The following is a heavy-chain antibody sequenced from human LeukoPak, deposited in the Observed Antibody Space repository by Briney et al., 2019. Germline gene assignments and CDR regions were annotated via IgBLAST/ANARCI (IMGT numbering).Heavy chain of an antibody. D-gene: IGHD6-19*01. CDR1: GYTFTGYY. Sequence: SVKVSRKASGYTFTGYYMHWVRQAPGQGLEWMGWINPNSGGTNYAQKFQGRVTMTRDTSISTAYMELSRLRSDDTAVYYCARATKDIAVAGHWGQGTLVTVSS. V-gene: IGHV1-2*02. CDR3: ARATKDIAVAGH. CDR2: INPNSGGT. J-gene: IGHJ4*02.